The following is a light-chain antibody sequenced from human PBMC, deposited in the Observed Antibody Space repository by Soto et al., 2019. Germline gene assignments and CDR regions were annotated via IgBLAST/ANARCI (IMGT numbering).Light chain of an antibody. J-gene: IGLJ2*01. CDR3: SSYTSTTTVV. Sequence: QSVLTQPASVSGSPGQSITISCTGTSNDFGAYNSVSWYQQHPGKAPKLMIYDVIHRPSGVSNRFSGSKSGNTASLTISGLQAEDEADYYCSSYTSTTTVVFGGGTKLTVL. CDR1: SNDFGAYNS. V-gene: IGLV2-14*01. CDR2: DVI.